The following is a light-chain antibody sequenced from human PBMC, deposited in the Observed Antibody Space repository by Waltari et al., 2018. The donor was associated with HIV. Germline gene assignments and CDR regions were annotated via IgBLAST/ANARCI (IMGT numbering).Light chain of an antibody. Sequence: SYELTQPPSVSVSPGQTASITCSGDKLGDKYACWYQQKPGQSPVLLSYADSRRPSGIPERFAGSKSGNPATLTIRGTQAMDEADYYCRAWDSRTVVFGGGTKLTVL. CDR3: RAWDSRTVV. CDR2: ADS. CDR1: KLGDKY. J-gene: IGLJ2*01. V-gene: IGLV3-1*01.